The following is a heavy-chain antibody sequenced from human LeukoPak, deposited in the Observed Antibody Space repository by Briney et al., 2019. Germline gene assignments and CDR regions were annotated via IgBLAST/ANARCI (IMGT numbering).Heavy chain of an antibody. J-gene: IGHJ4*02. D-gene: IGHD1-26*01. CDR1: GYTFTGYY. Sequence: ASVKVSCKASGYTFTGYYMHWVRQAPGQGLEWMGWINPNSGGTNYAQKFQGRVTMTRDTSISTAYMELSRLRSDDTAVYYCARDHIVGAPWAHTVKKYYFDYWGQGTLVTVSS. CDR2: INPNSGGT. V-gene: IGHV1-2*02. CDR3: ARDHIVGAPWAHTVKKYYFDY.